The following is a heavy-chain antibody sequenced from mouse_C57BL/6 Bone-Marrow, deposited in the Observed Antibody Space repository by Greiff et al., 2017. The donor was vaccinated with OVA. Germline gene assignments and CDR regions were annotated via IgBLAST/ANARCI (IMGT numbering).Heavy chain of an antibody. CDR1: GFTFSSYG. J-gene: IGHJ1*03. Sequence: DVKLVESGGDLVKPGGSLKLSCAASGFTFSSYGMSWVRQTPAKRLEWVATISSGGSYTYYPDSVKGRFTISRDNAKNTLYLQMSSLMSEDTAMYYWGRHDYYGGSLDFGGWGTGTTVTVSS. V-gene: IGHV5-6*02. D-gene: IGHD1-1*01. CDR2: ISSGGSYT. CDR3: GRHDYYGGSLDFGG.